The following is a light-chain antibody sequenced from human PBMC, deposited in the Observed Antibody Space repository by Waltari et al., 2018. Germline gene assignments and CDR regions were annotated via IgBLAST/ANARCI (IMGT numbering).Light chain of an antibody. V-gene: IGKV1D-16*01. CDR3: QQYDSYPVT. CDR1: QGISSW. J-gene: IGKJ4*01. CDR2: AAS. Sequence: DIQMTQSPSSLSASVGDRVTITCRASQGISSWLAWYQQKPETAPKSLIYAASTLQNEVPSRSSGSASGTDFTRTISSLQPEDVANYNCQQYDSYPVTFGGATNVEIK.